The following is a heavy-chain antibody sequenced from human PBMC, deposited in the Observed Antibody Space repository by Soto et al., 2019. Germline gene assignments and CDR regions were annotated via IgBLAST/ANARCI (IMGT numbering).Heavy chain of an antibody. D-gene: IGHD2-2*01. CDR2: IYYSGST. V-gene: IGHV4-31*03. Sequence: SETLSLTCTVSGDSVSGAGYYWSWIRQHPGKGLVWIGYIYYSGSTYYNPSLKSRVTISVDTSEDQFSLKLSSVTAADTAVYYCARGFCSIGYCSSTSYYWFDSWGQGTLVTVSS. J-gene: IGHJ5*01. CDR3: ARGFCSIGYCSSTSYYWFDS. CDR1: GDSVSGAGYY.